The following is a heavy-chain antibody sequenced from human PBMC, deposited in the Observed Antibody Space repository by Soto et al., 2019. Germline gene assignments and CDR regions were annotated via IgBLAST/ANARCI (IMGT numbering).Heavy chain of an antibody. J-gene: IGHJ4*02. Sequence: GGSLRLSCAASGFTFSSYGMHWVRQAPGKGLEWVAVIWYDGSNKYYADSVKGRFAISRDNSKNTLYLQMNSLRAEDTAVYYCARDTHLYSAADAIHTPFAYWGQGTLVTVSS. CDR1: GFTFSSYG. V-gene: IGHV3-33*01. CDR2: IWYDGSNK. CDR3: ARDTHLYSAADAIHTPFAY. D-gene: IGHD6-13*01.